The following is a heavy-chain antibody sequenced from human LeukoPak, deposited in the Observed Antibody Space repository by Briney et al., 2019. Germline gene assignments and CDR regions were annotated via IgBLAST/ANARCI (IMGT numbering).Heavy chain of an antibody. V-gene: IGHV3-23*01. J-gene: IGHJ6*02. CDR2: SGAAT. CDR3: AKARGPREGVIAAIYYSGMDV. Sequence: PGGSLRLSCAASGFTFSNAWMSWVRQAPGKGLEWVSGSGAATYYADSVKGRFTVFRDSSKNTLDLQMNSLRVEDSAVYYCAKARGPREGVIAAIYYSGMDVWGQGTTVTVSS. D-gene: IGHD2-15*01. CDR1: GFTFSNAW.